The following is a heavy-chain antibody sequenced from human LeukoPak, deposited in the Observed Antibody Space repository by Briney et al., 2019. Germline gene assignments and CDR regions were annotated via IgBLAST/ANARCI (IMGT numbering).Heavy chain of an antibody. V-gene: IGHV1-2*02. CDR3: ASPTLTYPNWFDP. Sequence: GASGKVTFNASGYTFTGYYMHWVRQAPGQGLEWMGGINPNSSGTNYAQKFQGRVTITRDTSISPAYMELSRLRSDDTAVYYCASPTLTYPNWFDPWGQGTLVTVSS. J-gene: IGHJ5*02. D-gene: IGHD2-15*01. CDR1: GYTFTGYY. CDR2: INPNSSGT.